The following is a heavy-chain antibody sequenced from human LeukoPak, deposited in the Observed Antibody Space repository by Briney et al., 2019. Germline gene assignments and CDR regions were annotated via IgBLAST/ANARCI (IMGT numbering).Heavy chain of an antibody. CDR1: GYTFANYG. CDR2: ISAYNGDT. V-gene: IGHV1-18*01. J-gene: IGHJ3*02. D-gene: IGHD3-16*01. CDR3: ARSYDYVWGSHHDNAFDI. Sequence: GSVKVSCKASGYTFANYGLIWVRQAPGQGLEWMGWISAYNGDTNYEQKVRGRVTMTTDTSTSTAYMELRSLTSDDTAIYYCARSYDYVWGSHHDNAFDIWGQGTMVTVSS.